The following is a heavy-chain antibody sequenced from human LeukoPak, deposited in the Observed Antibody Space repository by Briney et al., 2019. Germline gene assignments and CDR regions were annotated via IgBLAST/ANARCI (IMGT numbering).Heavy chain of an antibody. D-gene: IGHD2-15*01. J-gene: IGHJ4*02. CDR1: GFTFSTYA. CDR2: ISGASGAT. Sequence: GGSLRLSCADSGFTFSTYAMTWVRQAPGKGLEWVSTISGASGATYYADSVEGRFTISRDNSKNTLYLQLNSLRAEDTAVYYCAVYCSGGWYSGLVWGEGTLVTVSS. V-gene: IGHV3-23*01. CDR3: AVYCSGGWYSGLV.